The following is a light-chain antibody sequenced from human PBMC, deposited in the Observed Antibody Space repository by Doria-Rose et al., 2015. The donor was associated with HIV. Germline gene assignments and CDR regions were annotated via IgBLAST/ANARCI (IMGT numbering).Light chain of an antibody. Sequence: TQSPGTLSLSPGDRATLSCRASQSFSSTYLAWYQQKPGQSPSLLIYDGSTRATGIRDRFSASGSGTDFTLTIIRLEPEDFALYYCHQYGTSWTFGQGTKVEI. V-gene: IGKV3-20*01. CDR3: HQYGTSWT. CDR2: DGS. J-gene: IGKJ1*01. CDR1: QSFSSTY.